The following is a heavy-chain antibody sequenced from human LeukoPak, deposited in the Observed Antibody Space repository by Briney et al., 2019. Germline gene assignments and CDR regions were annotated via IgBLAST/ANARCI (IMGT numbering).Heavy chain of an antibody. CDR2: IYTSGST. J-gene: IGHJ4*02. D-gene: IGHD5-12*01. V-gene: IGHV4-4*07. CDR1: GGSISSYY. CDR3: ARDFYSGYVHDY. Sequence: SETLSLTCTVSGGSISSYYWSWIRQPAGKGLEWIGRIYTSGSTNYNPSLKSRVTMSVVTSKDQFSLRLSSVTAADTAAYYCARDFYSGYVHDYWGQGTLVTVSS.